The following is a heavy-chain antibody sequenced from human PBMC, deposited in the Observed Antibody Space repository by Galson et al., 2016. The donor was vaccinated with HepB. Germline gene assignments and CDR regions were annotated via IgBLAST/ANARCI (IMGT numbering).Heavy chain of an antibody. CDR1: RGSVGSSAYY. Sequence: SETLSLTCTVSRGSVGSSAYYWSWIRQTPGKGLDWIGTVFYDGPTLYSPTLKSRVTISIDTSKNQFSLRLNSVTTADTAIYYCARKIYYFDNWGQGTLVAVSS. V-gene: IGHV4-39*07. CDR3: ARKIYYFDN. CDR2: VFYDGPT. J-gene: IGHJ4*02. D-gene: IGHD3-3*01.